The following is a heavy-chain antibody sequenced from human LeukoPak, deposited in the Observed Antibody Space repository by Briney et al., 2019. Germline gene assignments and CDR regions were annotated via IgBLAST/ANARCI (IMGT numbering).Heavy chain of an antibody. CDR3: ARGGDGYNFSFDY. CDR1: GFTVSSNY. J-gene: IGHJ4*02. D-gene: IGHD5-24*01. V-gene: IGHV3-66*01. Sequence: GGSLRLSCAASGFTVSSNYMSWVRRAPGKGLEWVSVLYSGGVTYYAASVKDRFTISRDNSKNTLYLQMNSLRAEDTAVYYCARGGDGYNFSFDYWGQGTLVTVSS. CDR2: LYSGGVT.